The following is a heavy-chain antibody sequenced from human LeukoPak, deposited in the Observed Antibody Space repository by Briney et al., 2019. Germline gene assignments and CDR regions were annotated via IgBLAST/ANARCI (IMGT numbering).Heavy chain of an antibody. CDR3: ARDGFEEFLVGATHYFDY. J-gene: IGHJ4*02. Sequence: SGGSLRLSCAASGFTFSSYWMSWVRQAPGKGLEWVANIKQDGSEKYYVDSVKGRFTISRDNAKNSLYLQMNSLRAEDTAVYYCARDGFEEFLVGATHYFDYWGQGTLVTVSS. V-gene: IGHV3-7*01. D-gene: IGHD1-26*01. CDR1: GFTFSSYW. CDR2: IKQDGSEK.